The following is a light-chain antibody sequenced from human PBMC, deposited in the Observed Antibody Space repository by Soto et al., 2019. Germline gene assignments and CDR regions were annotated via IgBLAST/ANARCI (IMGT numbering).Light chain of an antibody. CDR2: DVT. V-gene: IGLV2-11*01. CDR3: ASYTRTTTLV. CDR1: SSDVGGYNY. J-gene: IGLJ2*01. Sequence: QSVLTQPRSVSGSPGQSVTVSCTGTSSDVGGYNYVSWYQQHPGKAPKLIISDVTNRPSGVPDRFSGSKSGNTASLTISGLQAEDEADYYCASYTRTTTLVFGGGTKLTVL.